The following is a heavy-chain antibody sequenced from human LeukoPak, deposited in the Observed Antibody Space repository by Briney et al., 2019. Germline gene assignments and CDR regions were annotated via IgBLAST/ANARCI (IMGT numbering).Heavy chain of an antibody. D-gene: IGHD1-26*01. J-gene: IGHJ4*02. CDR2: LNWDSRSM. Sequence: GGSLRLSCAASGVNFDDYAMHWVRQSPGTGLQWVAGLNWDSRSMAYADSVRGRFTISRDNAKNSLYLQMNSLRAEDTAVYYCARGEYSGYYFDYWGQGTLVTVSS. CDR3: ARGEYSGYYFDY. CDR1: GVNFDDYA. V-gene: IGHV3-9*01.